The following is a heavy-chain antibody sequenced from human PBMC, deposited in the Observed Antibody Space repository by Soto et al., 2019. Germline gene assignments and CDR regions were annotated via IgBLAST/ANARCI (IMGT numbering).Heavy chain of an antibody. D-gene: IGHD3-16*02. V-gene: IGHV1-24*01. CDR1: GYTLTELS. CDR2: FDPEDGET. Sequence: ASVKVSCKVSGYTLTELSMHWVRQAPGKGLEWMGGFDPEDGETIYAQKFQGRVTMTEDTSTDTAYMELSSLRSEDTAVYYCATELYDYEYDSYHYYPWGQGARVTVSS. J-gene: IGHJ5*02. CDR3: ATELYDYEYDSYHYYP.